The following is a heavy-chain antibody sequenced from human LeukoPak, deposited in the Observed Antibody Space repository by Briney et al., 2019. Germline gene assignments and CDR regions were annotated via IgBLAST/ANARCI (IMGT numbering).Heavy chain of an antibody. D-gene: IGHD3-22*01. CDR1: GGSFSGYY. Sequence: PSETLSLTCAVYGGSFSGYYWSWNRQPPGKGLEWIGEINHSGSTNYNPSLKSRVTISVDTSKNQFSLKLSSVTAADTAVYYCAITYYDSSGYYFDYWGQGTLVTVSS. CDR2: INHSGST. J-gene: IGHJ4*02. CDR3: AITYYDSSGYYFDY. V-gene: IGHV4-34*01.